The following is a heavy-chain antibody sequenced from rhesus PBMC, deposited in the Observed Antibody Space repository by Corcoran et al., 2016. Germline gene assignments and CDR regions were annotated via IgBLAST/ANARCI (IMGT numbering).Heavy chain of an antibody. CDR3: TTDGHSSWAVNY. Sequence: EVQLVESGGGLVQPGGSLRLSCAASGFTFSDYYMDWVRQAPEKGLEWVGFIRSKAYGATAEYAASVTGRFTFSRDDSKSIAYLQMSSLRNEDTAVYYCTTDGHSSWAVNYWGQGVLVTVSS. CDR2: IRSKAYGATA. D-gene: IGHD6-13*01. CDR1: GFTFSDYY. V-gene: IGHV3-184*01. J-gene: IGHJ4*01.